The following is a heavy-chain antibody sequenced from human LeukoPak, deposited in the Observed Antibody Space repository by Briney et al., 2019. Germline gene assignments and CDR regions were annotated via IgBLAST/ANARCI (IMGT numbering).Heavy chain of an antibody. CDR3: ARVSDYYGSGSCDY. Sequence: SETPSLTCAVYGGSFSGYYWSWIRQPPGKGLEWIGEINHSGSTNYNPSLKSRVTISVDTSKNQFSLKLSSVTAADTAVYYCARVSDYYGSGSCDYWGQGTLVTVSS. J-gene: IGHJ4*02. D-gene: IGHD3-10*01. CDR1: GGSFSGYY. CDR2: INHSGST. V-gene: IGHV4-34*01.